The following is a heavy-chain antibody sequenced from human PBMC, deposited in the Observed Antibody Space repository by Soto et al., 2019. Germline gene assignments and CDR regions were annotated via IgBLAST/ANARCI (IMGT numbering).Heavy chain of an antibody. CDR3: ARVGSSWYFDWFDP. Sequence: SETLSLTCAVSGGSISSGGYSWSWIRQPPGKGLEWIGYIYHSGSTYYNPSLKSRVTISVDRSKNQFSLKLSSVTAADAAVYYCARVGSSWYFDWFDPWGQGTLVTVSS. CDR2: IYHSGST. J-gene: IGHJ5*02. V-gene: IGHV4-30-2*01. CDR1: GGSISSGGYS. D-gene: IGHD6-13*01.